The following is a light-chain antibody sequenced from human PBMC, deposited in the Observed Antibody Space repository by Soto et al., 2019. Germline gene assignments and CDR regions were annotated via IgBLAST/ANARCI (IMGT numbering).Light chain of an antibody. J-gene: IGKJ2*01. CDR2: GAS. V-gene: IGKV3-15*01. Sequence: EIVMTQSPATLSVSPGERATLSCRASQSLSSNLAWYQQKPGQAPRLLIYGASTRATGIPARFSGSGSGTAFTLTISSLQSEDFAVYYCQQYNTWPPYMYTFGQGTKLEIK. CDR3: QQYNTWPPYMYT. CDR1: QSLSSN.